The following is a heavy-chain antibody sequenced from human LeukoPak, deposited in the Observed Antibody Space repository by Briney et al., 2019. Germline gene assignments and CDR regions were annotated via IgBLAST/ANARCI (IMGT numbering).Heavy chain of an antibody. Sequence: GGSLRLSCAVSGFTFSSYWMSWVRQAPGKGREWVANIKQDGSEKYYVDSVKGRFTISRDNTKNSLYLQMNSLRAEDTAVYYCARLKQWLVRDYYYYGMDVWGQGTTVTVSS. CDR2: IKQDGSEK. V-gene: IGHV3-7*01. CDR3: ARLKQWLVRDYYYYGMDV. J-gene: IGHJ6*02. D-gene: IGHD6-19*01. CDR1: GFTFSSYW.